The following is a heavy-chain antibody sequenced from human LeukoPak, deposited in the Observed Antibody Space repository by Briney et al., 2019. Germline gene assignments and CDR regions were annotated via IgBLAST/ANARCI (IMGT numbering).Heavy chain of an antibody. CDR2: IYYSGST. D-gene: IGHD3-22*01. V-gene: IGHV4-31*03. CDR1: GGSISSGGYY. J-gene: IGHJ4*02. CDR3: ARVTMIVHYYFDY. Sequence: KPSETLSLTCTVSGGSISSGGYYWSWIRQQPGKGLEWIGYIYYSGSTYYNPSLKSRVTISVDTSKNQFSLKLSSVTAADTAVYYCARVTMIVHYYFDYWGQGTLVTVSS.